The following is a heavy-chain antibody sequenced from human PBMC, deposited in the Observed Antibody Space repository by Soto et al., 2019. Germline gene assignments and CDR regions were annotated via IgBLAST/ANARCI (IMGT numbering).Heavy chain of an antibody. CDR2: IWYDGTNK. CDR3: GRERKDDPGGLDFGSGRLNLAH. V-gene: IGHV3-33*01. CDR1: GFAFNGYG. D-gene: IGHD3-10*01. J-gene: IGHJ2*01. Sequence: PLGSLRLSCASSGFAFNGYGMHWFRQAPGKGLEWVAEIWYDGTNKYYADSIKGRFTISRDNSKNMLYLQMNSLRVEDTAVYYCGRERKDDPGGLDFGSGRLNLAHGGR.